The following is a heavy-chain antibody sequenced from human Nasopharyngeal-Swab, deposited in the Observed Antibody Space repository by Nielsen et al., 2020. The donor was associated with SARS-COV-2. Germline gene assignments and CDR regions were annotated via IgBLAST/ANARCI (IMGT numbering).Heavy chain of an antibody. CDR2: ISGSGGST. Sequence: LSLTCAASGFTFSSYAMSWVRQAPGKGLEWVSAISGSGGSTYYADSVKGRFTISRDNAKNSLYLQMNSLRAEDTAVYYCARVFEEYDSSGYYYFDYWGQGTLVTVSS. J-gene: IGHJ4*02. CDR1: GFTFSSYA. CDR3: ARVFEEYDSSGYYYFDY. D-gene: IGHD3-22*01. V-gene: IGHV3-23*01.